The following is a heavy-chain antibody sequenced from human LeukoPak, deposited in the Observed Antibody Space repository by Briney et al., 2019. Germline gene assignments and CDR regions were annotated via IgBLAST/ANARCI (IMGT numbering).Heavy chain of an antibody. D-gene: IGHD6-19*01. CDR2: IRTAGDT. CDR3: TRVVRDASGWYHFDY. J-gene: IGHJ4*02. CDR1: GFTFNSYD. V-gene: IGHV3-13*04. Sequence: PGGSLRLSCAASGFTFNSYDMHWVRQPTGKGLEWISGIRTAGDTYYSDPVKGRFTISRESAKNSLYLQMNSLRVGDTAIYYCTRVVRDASGWYHFDYWGQGMLVTVSS.